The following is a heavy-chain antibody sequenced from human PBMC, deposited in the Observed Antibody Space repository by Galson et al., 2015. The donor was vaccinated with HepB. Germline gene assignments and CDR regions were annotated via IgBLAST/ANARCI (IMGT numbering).Heavy chain of an antibody. D-gene: IGHD3-10*01. Sequence: PALVKPTQTLTLTCTFSGFSLCTSGVGVGWIRQPPGEALEWLALIYWDDDKRYSPSLKSRLTITKDTSKNQVVLTMTNMDPVDTATYYCAHQMVRVNIITRQGWFDPWGQGTLVTVSS. CDR2: IYWDDDK. CDR1: GFSLCTSGVG. V-gene: IGHV2-5*02. CDR3: AHQMVRVNIITRQGWFDP. J-gene: IGHJ5*02.